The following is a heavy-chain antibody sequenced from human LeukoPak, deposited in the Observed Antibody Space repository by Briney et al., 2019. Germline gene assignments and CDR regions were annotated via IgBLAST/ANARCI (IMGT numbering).Heavy chain of an antibody. CDR1: GGSISSYY. D-gene: IGHD3-10*01. CDR2: MYTSGST. Sequence: SETLSLTCTVSGGSISSYYWSWIRQPAGKGLEWIGRMYTSGSTNYNPSLKSRVTMSVDTSKNQFSLKLSSVTAVDTAVYYCARAGTYGVRGVISSDVWGQGTTVTVSS. J-gene: IGHJ6*02. CDR3: ARAGTYGVRGVISSDV. V-gene: IGHV4-4*07.